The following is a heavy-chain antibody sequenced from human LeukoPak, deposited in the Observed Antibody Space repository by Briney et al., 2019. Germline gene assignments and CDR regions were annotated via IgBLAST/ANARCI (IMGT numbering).Heavy chain of an antibody. CDR1: GGTFNNYA. CDR2: IIPLFGSA. J-gene: IGHJ4*02. D-gene: IGHD2/OR15-2a*01. CDR3: AREGSSPPFSGSFDS. Sequence: SVKVSCKASGGTFNNYAISWVRQAPGQGLEWMGGIIPLFGSADYAQKFQGRVTITADESTSTAYMELSSLRSEDTAVYYCAREGSSPPFSGSFDSWGQGTLVTVSS. V-gene: IGHV1-69*13.